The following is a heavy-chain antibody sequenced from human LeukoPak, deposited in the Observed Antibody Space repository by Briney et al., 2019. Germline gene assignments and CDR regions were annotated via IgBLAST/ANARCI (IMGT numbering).Heavy chain of an antibody. J-gene: IGHJ3*01. CDR3: AHFRGGAFDF. Sequence: PSGTLSLTFTGSGGSLSSTNYYWGWVRPPPGKGLEWIGSIYYSGSTYYNPSLKSRVTISVDTSKNQFSLRLSSVTAADTAMYYCAHFRGGAFDFWGQGTMVTVSS. V-gene: IGHV4-39*01. D-gene: IGHD3-16*01. CDR2: IYYSGST. CDR1: GGSLSSTNYY.